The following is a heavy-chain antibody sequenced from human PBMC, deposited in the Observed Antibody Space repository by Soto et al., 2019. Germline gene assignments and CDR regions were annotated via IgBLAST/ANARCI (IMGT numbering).Heavy chain of an antibody. D-gene: IGHD3-16*01. V-gene: IGHV4-4*07. CDR1: GGSISNFF. CDR3: ANVGSYGPGK. Sequence: QLQLQESGPGLVKPSETLSLTCTVSGGSISNFFWDWIRQPAGQGMEWIGRIYDGGSTTYNPSLKGRVTISEDTSKNQVSLSLSSVTDADTAVYYCANVGSYGPGKWGQGTLVTVSS. CDR2: IYDGGST. J-gene: IGHJ4*02.